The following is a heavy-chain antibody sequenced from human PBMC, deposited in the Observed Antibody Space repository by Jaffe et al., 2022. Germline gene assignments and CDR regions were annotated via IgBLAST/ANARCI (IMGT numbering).Heavy chain of an antibody. D-gene: IGHD5-18*01. CDR3: ARAMDTAMGIDAFDI. J-gene: IGHJ3*02. CDR1: GYSISSGYY. CDR2: IYHSGST. V-gene: IGHV4-38-2*01. Sequence: QVQLQESGPGLVKPSETLSLTCAVSGYSISSGYYWGWIRQPPGKGLEWIGSIYHSGSTYYNPSLKSRVTISVDTSKNQFSLKLSSVTAADTAVYYCARAMDTAMGIDAFDIWGQGTMVTVSS.